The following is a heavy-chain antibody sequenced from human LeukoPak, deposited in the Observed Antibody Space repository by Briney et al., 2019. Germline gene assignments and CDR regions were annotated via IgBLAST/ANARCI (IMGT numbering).Heavy chain of an antibody. V-gene: IGHV1-18*01. CDR1: GYTFASYG. Sequence: ASVKVSCKASGYTFASYGVSWVRQAPGQGLEWMGWISGNNGNTNYAQKFQGRVTMTTDTSTTTAYMELRSLRSDDTAVYYCARGALYGECVEDYWGQGTLVTVSS. CDR3: ARGALYGECVEDY. D-gene: IGHD4-17*01. J-gene: IGHJ4*02. CDR2: ISGNNGNT.